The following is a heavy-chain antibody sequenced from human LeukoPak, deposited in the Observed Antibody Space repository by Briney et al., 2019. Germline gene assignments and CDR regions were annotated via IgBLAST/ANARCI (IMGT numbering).Heavy chain of an antibody. CDR3: AKGLGELTSYYFDY. D-gene: IGHD3-16*02. V-gene: IGHV3-23*01. CDR1: GFTFSSYD. J-gene: IGHJ4*02. CDR2: VGVGTST. Sequence: GGSLRLSCAASGFTFSSYDMNWVRQAPGKGLDWVSAVGVGTSTYYADSVKGRFTISRDNSKNTLYLQMNSLRAEDTAVYYCAKGLGELTSYYFDYWGQGTLVTVSS.